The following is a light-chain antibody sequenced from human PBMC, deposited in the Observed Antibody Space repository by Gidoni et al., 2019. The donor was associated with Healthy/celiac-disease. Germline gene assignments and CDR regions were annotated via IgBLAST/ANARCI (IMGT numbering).Light chain of an antibody. J-gene: IGKJ2*01. CDR2: DAS. CDR3: QQRSNWPGYT. V-gene: IGKV3-11*01. CDR1: QSVRSY. Sequence: EIVLTQSPATLSLSPGERATLSCRASQSVRSYLAWYQQQPATAPRLLIYDASNRATGIPARFSGSGSGTDFTLTISSLEPEDFAVYYCQQRSNWPGYTFGQGTKLEIK.